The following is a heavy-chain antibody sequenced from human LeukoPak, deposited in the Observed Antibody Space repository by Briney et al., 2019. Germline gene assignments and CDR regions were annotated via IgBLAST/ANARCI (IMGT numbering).Heavy chain of an antibody. CDR1: GFTFSSYW. J-gene: IGHJ3*01. D-gene: IGHD2-8*01. Sequence: PGGSLRLSCAASGFTFSSYWMSWVRQAPGKGLEWVSAISASGANTNYADSVRGRFTISRDNSKKQVYLQMNSLRVEDTAIYYCAKGKVNHNGAFDVWGQGTRVTTSS. V-gene: IGHV3-23*01. CDR2: ISASGANT. CDR3: AKGKVNHNGAFDV.